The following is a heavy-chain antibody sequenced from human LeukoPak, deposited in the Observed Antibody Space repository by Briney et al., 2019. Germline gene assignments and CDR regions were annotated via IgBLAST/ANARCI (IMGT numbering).Heavy chain of an antibody. J-gene: IGHJ6*03. D-gene: IGHD2-15*01. CDR1: GITFSRYG. Sequence: GGSLRLSCAASGITFSRYGMSWVRQAPGKGLEWVSSISSTGGTTYYADSVKGRFTISRDNSKNTLYLQINSLRAEDTAIYYCAKNGDRGAYCTGGTCYPYFYYYMDVWGKGTTVTI. V-gene: IGHV3-23*01. CDR3: AKNGDRGAYCTGGTCYPYFYYYMDV. CDR2: ISSTGGTT.